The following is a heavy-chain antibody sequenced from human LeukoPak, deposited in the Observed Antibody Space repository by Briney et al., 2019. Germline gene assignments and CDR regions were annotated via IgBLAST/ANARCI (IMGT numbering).Heavy chain of an antibody. CDR1: GYTFTSYY. Sequence: ASVKVSCKASGYTFTSYYMHWVRQAPGQGLEWMGIINPSGGSTSYAQKFQGRVTMTRDTSTSTVYMELSSLRSEDTAVYYCARGQTTVTTPYYFDYWGQGTLVTVSS. J-gene: IGHJ4*02. CDR2: INPSGGST. CDR3: ARGQTTVTTPYYFDY. V-gene: IGHV1-46*01. D-gene: IGHD4-17*01.